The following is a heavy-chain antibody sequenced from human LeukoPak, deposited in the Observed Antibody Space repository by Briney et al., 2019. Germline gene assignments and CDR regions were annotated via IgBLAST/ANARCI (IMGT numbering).Heavy chain of an antibody. V-gene: IGHV3-21*01. D-gene: IGHD2-21*01. J-gene: IGHJ6*03. CDR1: GFTFSDYS. CDR2: ITTSSSDI. Sequence: GGSLRLSCAAPGFTFSDYSMNWVRQAPGKGLEWVSVITTSSSDIYYADSVKGRFTISRDNAKNSLYLQMNSLRAEDTAVYYCARTPELWSYFMDVWGKGTTVTVSS. CDR3: ARTPELWSYFMDV.